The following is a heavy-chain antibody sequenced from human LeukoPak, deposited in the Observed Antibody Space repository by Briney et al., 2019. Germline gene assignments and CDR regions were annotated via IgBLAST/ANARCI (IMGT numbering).Heavy chain of an antibody. CDR2: IYYSGST. Sequence: SETLSLTCTVSGGSISSYYWSWIRQPPRKGLEWIGYIYYSGSTTYNPSLKSRVTISVDTSKNQFSLRLSSVTAADTDVYFCARDIYGAFDIWGQGTMVTVSS. CDR3: ARDIYGAFDI. D-gene: IGHD4-17*01. V-gene: IGHV4-59*01. CDR1: GGSISSYY. J-gene: IGHJ3*02.